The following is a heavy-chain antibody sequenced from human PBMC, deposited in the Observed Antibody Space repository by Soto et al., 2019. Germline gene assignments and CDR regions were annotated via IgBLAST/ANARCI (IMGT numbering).Heavy chain of an antibody. CDR2: INHSGST. Sequence: PSETLSLTCAVYGGSFSGYYWSWIRQPPGKGLEWIGEINHSGSTNYNPSLKSRVTISVDTSKNQFSLKLSSVTAADTAVYYCARGHENYCSGGRCSTLDYWGQGTLVTVSS. D-gene: IGHD2-15*01. V-gene: IGHV4-34*01. CDR1: GGSFSGYY. CDR3: ARGHENYCSGGRCSTLDY. J-gene: IGHJ4*02.